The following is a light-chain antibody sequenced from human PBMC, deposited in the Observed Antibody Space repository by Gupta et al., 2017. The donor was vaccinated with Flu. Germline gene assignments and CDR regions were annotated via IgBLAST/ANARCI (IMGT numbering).Light chain of an antibody. J-gene: IGLJ3*02. CDR2: NNI. CDR1: SSNIGSNI. Sequence: RVTISCSGSSSNIGSNIVNWYHQLPGTAPKLLIYNNIQRPSGVPDRFSCSKSGPSASPATSGLQSEDEADYYCDTSDASLNGSVFGGGTKLTVL. CDR3: DTSDASLNGSV. V-gene: IGLV1-44*01.